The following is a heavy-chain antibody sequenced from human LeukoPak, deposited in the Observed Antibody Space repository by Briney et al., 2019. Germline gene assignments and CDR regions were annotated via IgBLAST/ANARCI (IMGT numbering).Heavy chain of an antibody. CDR2: INPSGGST. CDR3: ARRAGGGSGSLAFDY. J-gene: IGHJ4*02. V-gene: IGHV1-46*01. CDR1: GYTFTSYY. Sequence: GASVKVSCKASGYTFTSYYMHWVRQAPGQGLEWMGIINPSGGSTSYAQKFQGRVTMTRDTSTSTVYMELSSLRSEDTAVYYCARRAGGGSGSLAFDYWGQGTLVTVSS. D-gene: IGHD3-10*01.